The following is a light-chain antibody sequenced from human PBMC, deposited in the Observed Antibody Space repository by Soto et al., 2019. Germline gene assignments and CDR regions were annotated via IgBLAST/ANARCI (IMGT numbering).Light chain of an antibody. J-gene: IGKJ4*01. CDR3: QQRSNWRVT. CDR2: GAS. Sequence: EIVMTQSPATLSVSPGEGATLSCRASQSVSSNLAWYQQRPGQAPRLLIYGASTRATGIPARFSGSASGTEFTLTISSLEPEDIAVYYCQQRSNWRVTFGGGTKVEIK. V-gene: IGKV3-15*01. CDR1: QSVSSN.